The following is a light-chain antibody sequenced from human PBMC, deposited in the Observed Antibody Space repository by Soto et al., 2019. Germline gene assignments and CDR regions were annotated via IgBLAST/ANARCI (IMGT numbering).Light chain of an antibody. CDR1: QSVSRH. Sequence: EIVLTQSPATLSLSPGERATLSCRASQSVSRHLAWYQQKPGQAPRLLIYDASNRATGIPARFSGSGSGTDFTLTISSLEPEDFAVYYCQHYGGSFIFGPGTKVDFK. V-gene: IGKV3-11*01. CDR3: QHYGGSFI. J-gene: IGKJ3*01. CDR2: DAS.